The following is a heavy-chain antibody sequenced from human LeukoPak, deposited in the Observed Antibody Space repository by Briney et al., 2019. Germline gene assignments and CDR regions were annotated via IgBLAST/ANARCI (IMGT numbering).Heavy chain of an antibody. J-gene: IGHJ4*02. CDR2: INHSGST. CDR1: GGSFSGYY. CDR3: ARGYSGYDPFDY. Sequence: PSETLSLTCAVYGGSFSGYYWSWIRQPPGRGLEWIGEINHSGSTNYNPSLKSQVTISVDTSKNQFSLKLSSVTAADTAVYYCARGYSGYDPFDYWGQGTLVTVSS. D-gene: IGHD5-12*01. V-gene: IGHV4-34*01.